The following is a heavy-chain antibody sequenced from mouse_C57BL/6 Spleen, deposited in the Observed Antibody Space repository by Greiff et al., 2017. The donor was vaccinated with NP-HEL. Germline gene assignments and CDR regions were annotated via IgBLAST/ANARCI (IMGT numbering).Heavy chain of an antibody. CDR2: IDPETGGT. Sequence: VQLQQSGAELVRPGASVTLSCKASGYTFTDYEMPWVKQTPVHGLEWIGAIDPETGGTAYNQKFKGKAILTADKSSSTAYMELRSLTSEDSAVYYCMRGFAYWGQGTLVTVSA. CDR3: MRGFAY. CDR1: GYTFTDYE. J-gene: IGHJ3*01. V-gene: IGHV1-15*01.